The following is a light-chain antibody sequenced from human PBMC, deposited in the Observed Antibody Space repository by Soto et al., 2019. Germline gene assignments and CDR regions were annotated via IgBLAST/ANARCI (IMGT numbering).Light chain of an antibody. Sequence: QPVLTQPASVSGSPGQSITISCTGTSSDVGGYNYVSWYQQHPGKAPKLMIYEVSNRPSGVSNRFSGSKSGNTASLTISGLQDEDEADYYCSSYTSSSTPWVFGGGTKLTVL. V-gene: IGLV2-14*01. CDR1: SSDVGGYNY. CDR3: SSYTSSSTPWV. CDR2: EVS. J-gene: IGLJ3*02.